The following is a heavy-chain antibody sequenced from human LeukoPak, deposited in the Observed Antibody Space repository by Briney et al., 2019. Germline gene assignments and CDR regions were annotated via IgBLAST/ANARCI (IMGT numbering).Heavy chain of an antibody. V-gene: IGHV3-74*01. Sequence: PGGSLRLSCAASGFTFSRYWMHWVRQAPGKGLVWVSRINSDGSSTDYPDSVKGRFTISRDNAKNTLYLQMNSLRAEDTAVYYCARAYDFGSGSSSAYSGQGTLVTVSS. CDR3: ARAYDFGSGSSSAY. D-gene: IGHD3-3*01. CDR1: GFTFSRYW. CDR2: INSDGSST. J-gene: IGHJ1*01.